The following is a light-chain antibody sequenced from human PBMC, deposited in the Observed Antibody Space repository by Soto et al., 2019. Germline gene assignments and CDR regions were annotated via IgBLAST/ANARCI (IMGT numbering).Light chain of an antibody. CDR2: AAC. J-gene: IGKJ2*01. CDR1: QDIASY. CDR3: QQLNVNLL. Sequence: IQLTQSPSYLSASIVDRVTITCRASQDIASYLDWYQQKPGNAPKLLIYAACTLHSGVPSRFSGSGSGTDFTLNISSLQPEDFVTYYCQQLNVNLLFGQGTKLEIK. V-gene: IGKV1-9*01.